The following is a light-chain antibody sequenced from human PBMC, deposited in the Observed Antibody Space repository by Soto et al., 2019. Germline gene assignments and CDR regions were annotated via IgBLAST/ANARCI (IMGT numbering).Light chain of an antibody. CDR3: QQRSNWPRT. CDR1: QSVSSSY. Sequence: EIRLTQSPCTLSLSPGERATLSCRASQSVSSSYLAWYQQKPGQAPRLLIYGASSRATGIPARFSGSGSGTDFTLTISSLEPEDFAVYYCQQRSNWPRTFGQGTRLEI. J-gene: IGKJ5*01. CDR2: GAS. V-gene: IGKV3D-20*02.